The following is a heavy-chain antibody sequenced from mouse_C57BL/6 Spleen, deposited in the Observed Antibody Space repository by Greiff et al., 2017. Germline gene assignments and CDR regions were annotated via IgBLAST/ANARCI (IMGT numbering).Heavy chain of an antibody. Sequence: VQLQQPGAELVRPGSSVKLSCKASGYTFTSYWMDWVKQRPGQGLEWIGNIYPSDSETHYNQKFKDKATLTVDKSSSTAYMQLSSLTSEDSAVYYCARGLRLQGGYFDYWGQGTTLTVSS. CDR3: ARGLRLQGGYFDY. D-gene: IGHD3-2*02. CDR1: GYTFTSYW. V-gene: IGHV1-61*01. J-gene: IGHJ2*01. CDR2: IYPSDSET.